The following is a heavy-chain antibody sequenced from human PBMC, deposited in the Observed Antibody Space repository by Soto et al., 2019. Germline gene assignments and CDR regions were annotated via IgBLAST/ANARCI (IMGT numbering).Heavy chain of an antibody. CDR3: ARKKSGDSSGYYNNWFDP. J-gene: IGHJ5*02. CDR1: GYTFTSYG. Sequence: VKVSCKASGYTFTSYGISWVRQAPGQGLEWMGWISAYNGNTNYAQKLQGRVTMTTDTSTSTAYMELRSLRSDDTAVYYCARKKSGDSSGYYNNWFDPWGQGTLVTVSS. V-gene: IGHV1-18*04. CDR2: ISAYNGNT. D-gene: IGHD3-22*01.